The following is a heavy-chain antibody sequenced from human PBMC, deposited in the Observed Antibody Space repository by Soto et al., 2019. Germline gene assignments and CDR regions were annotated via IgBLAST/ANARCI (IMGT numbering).Heavy chain of an antibody. CDR1: GYTFTSYG. D-gene: IGHD3-22*01. CDR3: ARDQGGNYYDSSGSEFDH. Sequence: ASVKVSCKASGYTFTSYGISWVRQAPGQGLEWMGWISAYNGNTNYAQKLQGRVTMTTDTSTSTAYMELRSLRSDDTAVYYCARDQGGNYYDSSGSEFDHWGQGTLVTVSS. J-gene: IGHJ4*02. CDR2: ISAYNGNT. V-gene: IGHV1-18*01.